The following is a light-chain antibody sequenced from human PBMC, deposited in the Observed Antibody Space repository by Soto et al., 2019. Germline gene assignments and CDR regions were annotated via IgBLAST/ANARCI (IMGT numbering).Light chain of an antibody. J-gene: IGKJ5*01. V-gene: IGKV1-9*01. CDR1: QGISSY. CDR3: QQLNSYPPAT. CDR2: AAS. Sequence: DIQLTQSPSFLSASVGERVTITCRASQGISSYLAWYQQKPGKAPKLLIYAASTLQSGVPSRFSGSGSGTEFTLTISSLQPEDFATYYCQQLNSYPPATFGQGTRLENK.